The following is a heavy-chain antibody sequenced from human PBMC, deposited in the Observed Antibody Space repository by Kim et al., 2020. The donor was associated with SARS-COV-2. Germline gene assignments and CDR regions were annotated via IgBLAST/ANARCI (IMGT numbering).Heavy chain of an antibody. J-gene: IGHJ3*02. V-gene: IGHV3-48*02. Sequence: GGSLRLSCATSGFTFSAYDMNWVRRAPGKGLEWLSFITKSSTTIYYADSGKGRFTISRDNAKNSLYLQMNSLRDEDTALYYCVRDRMGGAFDIWGQGTMV. CDR1: GFTFSAYD. D-gene: IGHD3-16*01. CDR2: ITKSSTTI. CDR3: VRDRMGGAFDI.